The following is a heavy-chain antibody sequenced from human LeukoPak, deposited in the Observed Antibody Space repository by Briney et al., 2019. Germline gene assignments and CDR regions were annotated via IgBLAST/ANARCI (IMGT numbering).Heavy chain of an antibody. CDR2: INPNSGGT. V-gene: IGHV1-2*02. Sequence: ASVTVSCTASGYTFTGYYMHWVRQAPGQGLEWMGWINPNSGGTNYAQKFQGRVTMTRDTSISTAYMELSRLRSDDTAVYYCARGLRYGSGSYYNSAYYFDYWGQGTLVTVSS. CDR3: ARGLRYGSGSYYNSAYYFDY. J-gene: IGHJ4*02. CDR1: GYTFTGYY. D-gene: IGHD3-10*01.